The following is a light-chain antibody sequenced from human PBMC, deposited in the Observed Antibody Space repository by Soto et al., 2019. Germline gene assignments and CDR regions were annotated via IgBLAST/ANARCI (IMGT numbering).Light chain of an antibody. CDR3: QTWDSSTVI. J-gene: IGLJ2*01. CDR2: QDN. Sequence: SYELTQPPSVSVSPGQTASITCSGDKLADKYASWYQQKPGQSPVLVIYQDNKRPSGIPERFSGSNSGNTATLTISGTQPMDEADYYCQTWDSSTVIFGGGTKLTVL. V-gene: IGLV3-1*01. CDR1: KLADKY.